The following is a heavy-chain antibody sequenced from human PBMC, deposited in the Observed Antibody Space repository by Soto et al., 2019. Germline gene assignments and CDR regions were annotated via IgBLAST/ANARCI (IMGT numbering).Heavy chain of an antibody. Sequence: PGGSMRLSCAASGFIFSNYAMIWVRQTPGRGLEWVSAIRGGGDSAHYADSVRGRFTLSRGNPKNTMYRQMNSLRDEDEAGYTRAKDRTGDYVEAFDLWGQRILVTVTS. J-gene: IGHJ3*01. CDR2: IRGGGDSA. V-gene: IGHV3-23*01. CDR3: AKDRTGDYVEAFDL. D-gene: IGHD4-17*01. CDR1: GFIFSNYA.